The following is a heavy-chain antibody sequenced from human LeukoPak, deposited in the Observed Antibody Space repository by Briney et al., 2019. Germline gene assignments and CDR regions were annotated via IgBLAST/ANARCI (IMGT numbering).Heavy chain of an antibody. CDR2: IYYSGSA. CDR3: ARDSSCSGGTCYDT. J-gene: IGHJ5*02. CDR1: GGSLNTGGNY. D-gene: IGHD2-15*01. V-gene: IGHV4-61*08. Sequence: SETLSLTCSVSGGSLNTGGNYWSWIRQPPGKGLEWIAYIYYSGSANYNPSLESRVTISIDTSKNQFSLKLTSVTAGDTAVYYCARDSSCSGGTCYDTWGQGTLVTVSS.